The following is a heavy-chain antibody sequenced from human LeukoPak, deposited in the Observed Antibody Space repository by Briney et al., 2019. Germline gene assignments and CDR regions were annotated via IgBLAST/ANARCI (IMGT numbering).Heavy chain of an antibody. CDR2: IYTSGST. J-gene: IGHJ4*02. Sequence: SETLSLTCTVSGGSISSYYWSWIRQPPGKGLEWIGYIYTSGSTNYNPSLKSRVTISVDTSKNQFSLKLSSVTAADTAVYYCAGLTGTTNTLFDYWGQGTLVTVSS. CDR1: GGSISSYY. CDR3: AGLTGTTNTLFDY. D-gene: IGHD1-20*01. V-gene: IGHV4-4*08.